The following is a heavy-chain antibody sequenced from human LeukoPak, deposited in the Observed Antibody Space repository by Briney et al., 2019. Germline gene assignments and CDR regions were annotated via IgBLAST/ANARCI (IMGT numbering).Heavy chain of an antibody. Sequence: GGSLRLSCAASGFTFSSDAMSWVRQAPGKGLEWVSTISGSGGRTYYADSVKGRFTISRDNAKNSLYLQMNSLRAEDTAVYYCARGYYYMDVWGKGTTVTVSS. CDR1: GFTFSSDA. V-gene: IGHV3-23*01. CDR3: ARGYYYMDV. CDR2: ISGSGGRT. J-gene: IGHJ6*03.